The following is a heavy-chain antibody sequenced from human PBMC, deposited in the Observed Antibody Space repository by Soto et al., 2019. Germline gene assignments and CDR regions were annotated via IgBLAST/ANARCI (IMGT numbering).Heavy chain of an antibody. CDR3: ARDGRSYYRSGWYYFDY. J-gene: IGHJ4*02. CDR1: GYTFTSYY. V-gene: IGHV1-46*01. D-gene: IGHD6-19*01. Sequence: ASVKVSCKASGYTFTSYYMHWVRQAPGQGLEWMGIINPSGGSTSYAQKFQGRVTMTRDTSTSTVYMELSSLRSEDTAVYYCARDGRSYYRSGWYYFDYWGQGTFVTFSS. CDR2: INPSGGST.